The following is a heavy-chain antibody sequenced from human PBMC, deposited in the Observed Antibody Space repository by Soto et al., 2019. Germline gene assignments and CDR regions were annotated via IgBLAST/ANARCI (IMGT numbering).Heavy chain of an antibody. Sequence: GASVKVSCKASGGTFSSYAISWVRQAPGQGLEWMGGIIPIFGTANYAQKFQGRVTITADESTSTAYMELSSLRAEDTAVYYCAKGGRQWLLTSDFNYWGQGALVTVSS. V-gene: IGHV1-69*13. CDR1: GGTFSSYA. CDR3: AKGGRQWLLTSDFNY. D-gene: IGHD6-19*01. CDR2: IIPIFGTA. J-gene: IGHJ4*02.